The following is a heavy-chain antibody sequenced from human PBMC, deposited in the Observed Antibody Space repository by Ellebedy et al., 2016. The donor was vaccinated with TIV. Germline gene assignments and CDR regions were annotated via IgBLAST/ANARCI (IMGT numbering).Heavy chain of an antibody. CDR2: IYYSGST. D-gene: IGHD3-16*02. Sequence: SETLSLTCTVSGGSISSGGYYWSWIRQHPGKGLEWIGSIYYSGSTYYNPSLKSRVTISVDTSKNQFSLELSSVTAADTAVYYCARHLLHPNLRLGELSLNWYFDLWGRGTLVTVSS. CDR1: GGSISSGGYY. V-gene: IGHV4-39*01. J-gene: IGHJ2*01. CDR3: ARHLLHPNLRLGELSLNWYFDL.